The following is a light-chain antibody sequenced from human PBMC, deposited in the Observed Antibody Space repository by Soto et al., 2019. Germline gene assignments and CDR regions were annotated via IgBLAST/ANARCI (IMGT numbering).Light chain of an antibody. V-gene: IGLV2-14*01. J-gene: IGLJ1*01. CDR2: DVS. CDR3: SSYSSSSTLYV. CDR1: SSDVGGYNY. Sequence: QSVLTQPASVSESPGQSITVSCNVTSSDVGGYNYVSWYQQHPGKAPKLMIYDVSDRPSGVSNRFSGSKSGNTASLTISGLQAEDEADYDSSSYSSSSTLYVFGTGTKLTVL.